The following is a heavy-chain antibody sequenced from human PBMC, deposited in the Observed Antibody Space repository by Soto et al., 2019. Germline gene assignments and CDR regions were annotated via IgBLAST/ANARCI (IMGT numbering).Heavy chain of an antibody. J-gene: IGHJ4*02. D-gene: IGHD4-4*01. Sequence: ASVKVSCKASGDGFSNYGFSWVRQAPGQGLEWMGWISAYNGNTNYAQKLQGRVTMTTDTSTSTAYMELRSLRSDDTAVYYCSTLDYNYYFDYWGQGTLVTVSS. CDR1: GDGFSNYG. V-gene: IGHV1-18*01. CDR2: ISAYNGNT. CDR3: STLDYNYYFDY.